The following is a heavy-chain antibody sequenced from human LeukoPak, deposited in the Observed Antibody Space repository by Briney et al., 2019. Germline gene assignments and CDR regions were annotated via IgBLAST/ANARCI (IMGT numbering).Heavy chain of an antibody. Sequence: GGPLRLSCAASGFTFSSYWMNWVRQAPGKGLEWVANIKEDGSEKDYVDSVKGRFTISRDNSKNTLFLQMNSLRAEDTAVYYCARDGGSYLDYWGQGTLVTVSS. CDR2: IKEDGSEK. CDR1: GFTFSSYW. J-gene: IGHJ4*02. D-gene: IGHD1-26*01. V-gene: IGHV3-7*01. CDR3: ARDGGSYLDY.